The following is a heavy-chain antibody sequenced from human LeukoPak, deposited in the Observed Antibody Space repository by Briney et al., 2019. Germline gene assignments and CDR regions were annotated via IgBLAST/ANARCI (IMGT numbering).Heavy chain of an antibody. Sequence: GGSLRLSCAASGFTFSSYAMSWVRQAPGKGLEWVSAISGSGGSTYYADSVKGRLTISRDNSKNTLYLQMNSLRAEDTAVYYCAKDNYDILTGYRSRIAWGQGTLVTVSS. CDR1: GFTFSSYA. V-gene: IGHV3-23*01. CDR2: ISGSGGST. CDR3: AKDNYDILTGYRSRIA. D-gene: IGHD3-9*01. J-gene: IGHJ5*02.